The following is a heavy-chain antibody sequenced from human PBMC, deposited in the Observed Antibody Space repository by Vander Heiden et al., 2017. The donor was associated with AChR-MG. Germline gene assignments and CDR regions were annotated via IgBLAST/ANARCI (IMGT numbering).Heavy chain of an antibody. D-gene: IGHD3-22*01. CDR3: ARLTMIVVVKGIN. CDR1: GCSISSSSYC. J-gene: IGHJ1*01. Sequence: QLQLQEPGPGLVKLSETLSPTFTALGCSISSSSYCWGWIRRPPGEGQEWIGGIDYRGSTYYNPALKSRVTISVDTSKNQFSLKRGSVTAADTAVYYCARLTMIVVVKGINWGQGTLVTVSS. V-gene: IGHV4-39*01. CDR2: IDYRGST.